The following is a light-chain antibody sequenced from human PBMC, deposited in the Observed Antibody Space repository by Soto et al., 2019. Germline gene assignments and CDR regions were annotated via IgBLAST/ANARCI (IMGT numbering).Light chain of an antibody. CDR1: SSDVGDYNY. J-gene: IGLJ2*01. Sequence: QSALPQPASVSGSPGQSITISCTGTSSDVGDYNYVSWYQQHPGKAPKLMLYDGSNRPAGVSNRFSGSTSGNTASLTISGLQAEDEAGSYCSSYTRSSTYVVFGGGTQLTVL. CDR3: SSYTRSSTYVV. CDR2: DGS. V-gene: IGLV2-14*01.